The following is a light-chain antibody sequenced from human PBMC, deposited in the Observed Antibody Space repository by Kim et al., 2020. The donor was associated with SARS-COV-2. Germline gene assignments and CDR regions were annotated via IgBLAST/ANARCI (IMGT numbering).Light chain of an antibody. CDR1: SSNIGAGYD. Sequence: RVTISCTGSSSNIGAGYDVQWYQQLPGTAPKLLIYGNNNRPSGVPDRFSGSKSGTSASLAITGLQAEDEADYYCQSYDNSLSGWVFGGGTQLTVL. CDR3: QSYDNSLSGWV. J-gene: IGLJ3*02. V-gene: IGLV1-40*01. CDR2: GNN.